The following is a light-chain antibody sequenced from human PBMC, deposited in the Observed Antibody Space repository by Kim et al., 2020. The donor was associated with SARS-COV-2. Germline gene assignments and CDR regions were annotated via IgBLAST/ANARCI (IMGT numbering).Light chain of an antibody. Sequence: SYELTQPPAVSEAPGTTARVTCGENNIGSKSVHWYQQKPGQAPVLVIYYDSDRPSGIPERFSGSNSGNTATLTISRLEAGDEADYYCQVWDGSSDQVVFG. CDR2: YDS. J-gene: IGLJ3*02. CDR1: NIGSKS. V-gene: IGLV3-21*04. CDR3: QVWDGSSDQVV.